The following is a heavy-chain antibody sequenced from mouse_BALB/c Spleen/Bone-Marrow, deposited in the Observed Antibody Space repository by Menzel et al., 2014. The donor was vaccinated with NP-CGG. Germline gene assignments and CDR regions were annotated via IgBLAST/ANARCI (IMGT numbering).Heavy chain of an antibody. D-gene: IGHD2-12*01. CDR3: AKEGRSRSTILTTFAD. J-gene: IGHJ3*01. Sequence: VQLQQSGPGLVAPSQSLSITCTVSGFSLTSYGVSWVRQPPGKGLEWLGVIWGDGSTNYHSALISRLSINKDNSKSQVLLKLNSLQTDDTATYYCAKEGRSRSTILTTFADWGQGTLVTVSA. V-gene: IGHV2-3*01. CDR1: GFSLTSYG. CDR2: IWGDGST.